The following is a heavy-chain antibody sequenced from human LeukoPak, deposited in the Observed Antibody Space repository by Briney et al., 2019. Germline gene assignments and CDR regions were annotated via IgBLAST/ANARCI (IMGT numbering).Heavy chain of an antibody. CDR3: AGSSGWGSWWCDP. J-gene: IGHJ5*02. D-gene: IGHD6-19*01. Sequence: SETLSLTCTVSGGSMSSYYWNWIRQPPGKGLEWIGYMYYSGSTNYNPSLKSRVAISVDTSKNQFSLRLRSVTAADTAVYYCAGSSGWGSWWCDPWGQGTLVTVSS. CDR2: MYYSGST. CDR1: GGSMSSYY. V-gene: IGHV4-59*01.